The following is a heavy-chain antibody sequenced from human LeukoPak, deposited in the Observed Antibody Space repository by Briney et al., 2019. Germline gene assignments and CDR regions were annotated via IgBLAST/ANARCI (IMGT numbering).Heavy chain of an antibody. J-gene: IGHJ4*02. Sequence: EGSLRLSCAASGFTFSSYSMNWVRQAPGKGLEWVSSISSSSSYIYYADSVKGRFTISRDNAKNSLYLQMNSLRAEDTAVYYCARDNSVDPYDYWGQGTLVTVSS. D-gene: IGHD2/OR15-2a*01. CDR1: GFTFSSYS. CDR3: ARDNSVDPYDY. V-gene: IGHV3-21*01. CDR2: ISSSSSYI.